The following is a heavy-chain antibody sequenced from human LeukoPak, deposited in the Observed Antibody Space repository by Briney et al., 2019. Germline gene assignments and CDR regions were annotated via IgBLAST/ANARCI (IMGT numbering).Heavy chain of an antibody. J-gene: IGHJ4*02. Sequence: GGSLRLSCAASGFTFNNAWMSWVRQAPGKGLEWVGRIKSKTDGGTTDYAAPVKGRFTISRDDSNNTLYLQMNSLKTEDTAVYYSTAESSYEGLFDYWGQGTLVTVSS. V-gene: IGHV3-15*01. CDR1: GFTFNNAW. CDR2: IKSKTDGGTT. D-gene: IGHD5-12*01. CDR3: TAESSYEGLFDY.